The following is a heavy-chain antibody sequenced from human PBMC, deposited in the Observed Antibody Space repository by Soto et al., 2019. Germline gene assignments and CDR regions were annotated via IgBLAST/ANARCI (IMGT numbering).Heavy chain of an antibody. V-gene: IGHV1-2*02. J-gene: IGHJ6*02. CDR2: INPDSGGT. Sequence: ASVKVSCKASGYTFTGYYMHWVRQAPGQGLEWMGWINPDSGGTNYAQKFQGRVTMTRDTSISTAYMELSRLRSDDTAVYYCARGREHYYDSSGYYPGGSGHGMDVWGQGTTVTVSS. D-gene: IGHD3-22*01. CDR3: ARGREHYYDSSGYYPGGSGHGMDV. CDR1: GYTFTGYY.